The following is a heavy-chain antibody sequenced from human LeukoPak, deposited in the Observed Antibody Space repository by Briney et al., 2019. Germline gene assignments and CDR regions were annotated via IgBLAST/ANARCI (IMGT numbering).Heavy chain of an antibody. CDR2: IYHSGIT. D-gene: IGHD3-9*01. V-gene: IGHV4-4*02. CDR3: ARRLRYFDLPPHFDY. J-gene: IGHJ4*02. CDR1: GGSISSTDW. Sequence: SETLSLTCDVSGGSISSTDWWSWVRQPPGKGLEWIGEIYHSGITNYNPSLKSRVTISVDTSKNQFSLKLTSVTAADTAVYYCARRLRYFDLPPHFDYWGQGTLVTVSS.